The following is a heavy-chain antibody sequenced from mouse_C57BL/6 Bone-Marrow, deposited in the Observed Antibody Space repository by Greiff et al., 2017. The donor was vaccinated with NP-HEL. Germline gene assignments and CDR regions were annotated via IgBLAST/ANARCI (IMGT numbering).Heavy chain of an antibody. D-gene: IGHD1-1*01. CDR2: FHPYNDAT. J-gene: IGHJ3*01. CDR3: ARRGIYYYGSSYVWFAY. Sequence: VQLQQSGAELVKPGASVKMSCKASGYTFTTYPIEWMKQNHGKSLEWIGNFHPYNDATKYNEKFKGKATLTVEKSSSTVYLELSRLTSDDSAVYYCARRGIYYYGSSYVWFAYWGQGTLVTVSA. CDR1: GYTFTTYP. V-gene: IGHV1-47*01.